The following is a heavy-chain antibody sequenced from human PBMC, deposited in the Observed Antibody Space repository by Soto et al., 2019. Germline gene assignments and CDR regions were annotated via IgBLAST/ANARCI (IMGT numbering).Heavy chain of an antibody. V-gene: IGHV1-3*04. D-gene: IGHD3-3*01. CDR3: AGGERLYYCSYGMDV. CDR1: GYNFSTYA. J-gene: IGHJ6*02. Sequence: ASVKVSSKATGYNFSTYALLWVRQAPGQGLEWMGCINTGNGNTKYSHKFQGRVTMTLDTSSSTAFLEQSSLTSEDTAVYYCAGGERLYYCSYGMDVWGQGSTVTVSS. CDR2: INTGNGNT.